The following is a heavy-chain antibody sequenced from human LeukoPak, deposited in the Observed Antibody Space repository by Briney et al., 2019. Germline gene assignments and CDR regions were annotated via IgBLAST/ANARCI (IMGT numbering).Heavy chain of an antibody. CDR1: GFTFSNVG. V-gene: IGHV3-15*01. Sequence: KAGGSLRLSCAASGFTFSNVGVSWVRQAPGKGLEWVGRIKSNTDGGTTHYAVPVKGRFTISRDDSKNTLYLQMNSLKTEDTALYYCTTAAESWLQPDYWGQGTRVTVSS. CDR3: TTAAESWLQPDY. CDR2: IKSNTDGGTT. J-gene: IGHJ4*02. D-gene: IGHD5-24*01.